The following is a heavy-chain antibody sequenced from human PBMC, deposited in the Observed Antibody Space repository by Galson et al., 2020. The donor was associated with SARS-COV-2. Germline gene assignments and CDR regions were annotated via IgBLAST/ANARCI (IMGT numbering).Heavy chain of an antibody. CDR1: GYTFTGYY. CDR2: INPNSGGT. V-gene: IGHV1-2*06. Sequence: GESLKISCKASGYTFTGYYMHWVRQAPGQGLEWMGRINPNSGGTNYAQKFQGRVTMTRDTSISTAYMELSRLRSDDTAVYYCARYRFHYYDSSGYYLEYYYYGMDVWGQGTTVTVSS. J-gene: IGHJ6*02. CDR3: ARYRFHYYDSSGYYLEYYYYGMDV. D-gene: IGHD3-22*01.